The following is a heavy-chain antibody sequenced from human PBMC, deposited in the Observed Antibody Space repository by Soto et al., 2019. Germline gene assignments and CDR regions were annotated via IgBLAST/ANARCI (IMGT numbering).Heavy chain of an antibody. CDR3: TTAPLRDSGSRSW. Sequence: EVQLVESGGGLVKPGGSLRLSCAASGFTFSNAWMSWVRQAPGKGLEWVGRIKSKTDGGTTDYAAPVKGRFTISRDDSKNTLYLQMNSLKTEDTAVYYCTTAPLRDSGSRSWGGQGTLVTVAS. CDR1: GFTFSNAW. CDR2: IKSKTDGGTT. V-gene: IGHV3-15*01. J-gene: IGHJ4*02. D-gene: IGHD1-26*01.